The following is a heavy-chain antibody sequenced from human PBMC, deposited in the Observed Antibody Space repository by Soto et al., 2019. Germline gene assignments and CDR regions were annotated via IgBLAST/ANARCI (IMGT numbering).Heavy chain of an antibody. CDR3: GAGDFDWLFHPRYGMDV. D-gene: IGHD3-9*01. CDR2: INHSGST. CDR1: GGSFSGYY. Sequence: QVQLQQWGAGLLKPSETLSLTCAVYGGSFSGYYWSWIRQPPGKGLEWIGEINHSGSTNYNPSLKNRGTLSGDTSKNQISLKLSSVTAADTAVYYCGAGDFDWLFHPRYGMDVWGQGTTVTVSS. V-gene: IGHV4-34*01. J-gene: IGHJ6*02.